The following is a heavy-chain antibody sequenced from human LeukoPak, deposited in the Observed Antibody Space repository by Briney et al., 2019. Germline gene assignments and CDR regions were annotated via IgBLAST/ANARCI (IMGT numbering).Heavy chain of an antibody. CDR1: GGSISSSSYY. D-gene: IGHD6-19*01. CDR2: IYYSGST. V-gene: IGHV4-39*07. CDR3: ASSSGWYNWFDP. J-gene: IGHJ5*02. Sequence: SETLSLTCIVSGGSISSSSYYWGWIRQPPGKGLEWIGSIYYSGSTYYNPSLKSRVTISVDTSKNQFSLKLSSVTAADTAVYYCASSSGWYNWFDPWGQGTLVTVSS.